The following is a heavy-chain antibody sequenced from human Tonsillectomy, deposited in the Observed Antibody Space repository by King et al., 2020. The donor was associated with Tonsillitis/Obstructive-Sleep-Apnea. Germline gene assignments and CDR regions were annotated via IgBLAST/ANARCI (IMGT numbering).Heavy chain of an antibody. CDR1: GGSFSGYY. J-gene: IGHJ4*02. CDR2: IDHSGST. CDR3: ARGSVENDWAFDY. V-gene: IGHV4-34*01. Sequence: VQLQQWGAGLLKPSETLSLTCGVYGGSFSGYYWTWIRQTPDRGLEWIGEIDHSGSTNSNPSLNSRVTVSVDTSKNQFSLNLNSMTAADTAVYYCARGSVENDWAFDYWGQGTLVTVSS. D-gene: IGHD3-9*01.